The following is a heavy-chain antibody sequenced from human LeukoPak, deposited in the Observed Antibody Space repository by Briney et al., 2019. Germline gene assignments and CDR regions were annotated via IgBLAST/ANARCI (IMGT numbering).Heavy chain of an antibody. J-gene: IGHJ4*02. Sequence: PGGSLRLSCAASGFTFSSYSMNWVRQAPGKGLEWVSSISSGSSYIYYADSVKGRFTISRDNAKNSLYLQMNSLRAEDTAVYYCATYGSGSFHYWGQGTLVTVSS. V-gene: IGHV3-21*01. CDR2: ISSGSSYI. D-gene: IGHD3-10*01. CDR3: ATYGSGSFHY. CDR1: GFTFSSYS.